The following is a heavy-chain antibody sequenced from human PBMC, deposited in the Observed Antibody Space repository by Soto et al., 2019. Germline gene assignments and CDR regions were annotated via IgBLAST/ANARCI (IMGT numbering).Heavy chain of an antibody. CDR2: AGPSGSST. J-gene: IGHJ4*02. Sequence: GGSLRLSCAASGFTFGSYAMSWVRLAPGKGLEWVSVAGPSGSSTFYADSVRGRFTISRDNVENTLYLQMNSLRVADTALYFCARTYYYDSTGYYRTFDYWGQGTLVTVSS. V-gene: IGHV3-23*01. CDR3: ARTYYYDSTGYYRTFDY. D-gene: IGHD3-22*01. CDR1: GFTFGSYA.